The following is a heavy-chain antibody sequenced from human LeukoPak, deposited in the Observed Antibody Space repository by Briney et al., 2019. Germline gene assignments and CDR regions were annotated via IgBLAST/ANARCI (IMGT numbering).Heavy chain of an antibody. CDR2: ISGSGSSR. V-gene: IGHV3-48*03. D-gene: IGHD1-26*01. CDR1: GFTFSSYE. CDR3: ARGYSGTYRVDY. Sequence: GGSLRLSCAASGFTFSSYEMNWVRQAPGKGLECVSYISGSGSSRNYADSVKGRFTISRDNAKNTLYLQMNSLRAEDTAVYYCARGYSGTYRVDYWGQGTLVTVSS. J-gene: IGHJ4*02.